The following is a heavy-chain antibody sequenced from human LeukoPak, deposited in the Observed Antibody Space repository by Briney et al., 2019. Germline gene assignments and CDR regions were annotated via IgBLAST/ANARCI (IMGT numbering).Heavy chain of an antibody. Sequence: WGSLRLSCAASGFTFSDYYMSWIRQAPGKGLEWVSYISSSTNYADSVKGRFTISRDNAKNSLFLQMNSLRVEDTAVYYCARDEDGYNYDWGQGTLVTVSS. J-gene: IGHJ4*02. CDR2: ISSST. V-gene: IGHV3-11*05. D-gene: IGHD5-24*01. CDR3: ARDEDGYNYD. CDR1: GFTFSDYY.